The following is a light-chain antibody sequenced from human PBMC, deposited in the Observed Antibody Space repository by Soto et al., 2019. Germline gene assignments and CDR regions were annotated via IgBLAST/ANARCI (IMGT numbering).Light chain of an antibody. CDR3: SSYTSSSTV. J-gene: IGLJ1*01. CDR2: DVS. Sequence: QSVLTQPASVSGSPGQSITISCTGTSSDVGGYNYVSWYQQHPGKAPKPMIYDVSNRPSGVSNRFSGSKSGNTASLTISGLKAVDEADYYCSSYTSSSTVFGSGTKVTVL. CDR1: SSDVGGYNY. V-gene: IGLV2-14*01.